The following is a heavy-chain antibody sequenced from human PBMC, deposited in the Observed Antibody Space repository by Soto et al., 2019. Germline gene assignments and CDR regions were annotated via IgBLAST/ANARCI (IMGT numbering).Heavy chain of an antibody. V-gene: IGHV3-30-3*01. CDR1: GFTFRNNA. CDR2: ISYAGSNK. J-gene: IGHJ6*02. D-gene: IGHD1-1*01. CDR3: ARGTTTSAVSAMDV. Sequence: QVQLVESGGGVVQPGRSLRLSCAASGFTFRNNAMDWVRQAPGKGLEWVAVISYAGSNKYIAESVKGRFTISRDNSKNTLFLQMNSLRAEDTAVYYCARGTTTSAVSAMDVWGQGTTVTVSS.